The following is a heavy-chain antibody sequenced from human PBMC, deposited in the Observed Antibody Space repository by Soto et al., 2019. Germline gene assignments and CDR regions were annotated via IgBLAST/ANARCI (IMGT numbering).Heavy chain of an antibody. V-gene: IGHV3-48*01. CDR1: GFTFSSYS. CDR3: ARETTVTTGAFDI. CDR2: ISSSSSTI. Sequence: GGSLRLSCAASGFTFSSYSMNWVRQAPGKGLEWVSYISSSSSTIYYADSVKGRFTISRDNAKNSLYLQMNSLRAEDTAVYYCARETTVTTGAFDIWGQGTMVTVSS. J-gene: IGHJ3*02. D-gene: IGHD4-17*01.